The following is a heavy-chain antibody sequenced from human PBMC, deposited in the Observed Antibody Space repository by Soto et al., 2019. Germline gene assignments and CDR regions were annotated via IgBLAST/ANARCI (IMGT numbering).Heavy chain of an antibody. CDR1: GFTFNMYW. J-gene: IGHJ4*02. V-gene: IGHV3-74*01. Sequence: EVQLVESGGGLVQPGGSLRLSFAASGFTFNMYWMHWVRQAPGEGLEGVSRIRDDDSRTDYAESVKGRFTISSDNAQNTLYLQMNALTVEDTALYYCTRGTRPSSVGTGAFWGQGTLVTVSS. CDR2: IRDDDSRT. CDR3: TRGTRPSSVGTGAF. D-gene: IGHD3-10*01.